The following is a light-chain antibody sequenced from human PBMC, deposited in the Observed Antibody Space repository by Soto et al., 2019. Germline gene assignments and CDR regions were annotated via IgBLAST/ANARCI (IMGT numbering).Light chain of an antibody. J-gene: IGKJ1*01. CDR3: LLDYSYFWA. CDR2: AAS. V-gene: IGKV1-6*01. CDR1: QGIRSA. Sequence: AIQVAPSPSSPSASVGDRVTITCRTSQGIRSALGWYQQKPGKVPKLLIYAASTLQSGVPSRFSGSGSGRDFTLTISSLQPEDFATYYCLLDYSYFWAFGQGTKVDIK.